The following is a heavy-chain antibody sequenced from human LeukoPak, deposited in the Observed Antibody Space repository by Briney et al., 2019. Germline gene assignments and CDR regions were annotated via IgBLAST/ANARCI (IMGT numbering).Heavy chain of an antibody. CDR3: ARDAPLQYYYDSSGYRGYGMDV. V-gene: IGHV3-21*04. CDR1: GFTFSSYW. J-gene: IGHJ6*02. CDR2: ISGSGGST. D-gene: IGHD3-22*01. Sequence: GSLRLSCVASGFTFSSYWMHWVRQTPGKGLMWVSAISGSGGSTYYADSVKGRFTISRDNAKNSLYLQMNSLRAEDTAVYYCARDAPLQYYYDSSGYRGYGMDVWGQGTTVTVSS.